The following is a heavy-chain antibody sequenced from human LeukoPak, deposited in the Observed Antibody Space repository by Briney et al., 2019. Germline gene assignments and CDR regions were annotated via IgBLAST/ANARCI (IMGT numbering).Heavy chain of an antibody. Sequence: KPGGSLRLSCAASGFTLSDYYMRWIRQAPGKGLEWVSYISSRSRSTYTNDADSVKGRFTISRDDAKNSVYLQMNSLRAEDTAVYYCARASPYGRLTFNYWGQGTLVTVSS. CDR2: ISSRSRSTYT. CDR3: ARASPYGRLTFNY. V-gene: IGHV3-11*06. CDR1: GFTLSDYY. D-gene: IGHD3-10*01. J-gene: IGHJ4*02.